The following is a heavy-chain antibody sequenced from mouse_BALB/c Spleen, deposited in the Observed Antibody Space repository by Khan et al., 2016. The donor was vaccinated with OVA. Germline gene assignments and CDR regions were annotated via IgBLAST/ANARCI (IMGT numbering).Heavy chain of an antibody. CDR3: ARSTYKYAFAY. D-gene: IGHD1-3*01. CDR1: GDSITSGF. CDR2: MIYSGYT. V-gene: IGHV3-8*02. J-gene: IGHJ3*01. Sequence: EVQLQESGPSLVQPSQTLSLTCSVTGDSITSGFWSWVRKFPGNKLEYMGYMIYSGYTYYNPSLKGRFSITRHTSKNQYYLQLNTGTTEDTATYYCARSTYKYAFAYWGQGALVTVSA.